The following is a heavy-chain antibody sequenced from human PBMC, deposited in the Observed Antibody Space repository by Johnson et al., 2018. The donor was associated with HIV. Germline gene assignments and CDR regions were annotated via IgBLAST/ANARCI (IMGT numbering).Heavy chain of an antibody. Sequence: QVQLVESGGGLVKPGGSLRLSCAASGFTFSDAWMNWVRQAPGKGLEWVTFIRYDGSDKYYADSVKGRFTISRDNSKNKLYLQMNSLRAEDTAVYYCARDFNSGSPDGAFDIWGQGTMVTVSS. D-gene: IGHD4-23*01. CDR2: IRYDGSDK. CDR1: GFTFSDAW. J-gene: IGHJ3*02. CDR3: ARDFNSGSPDGAFDI. V-gene: IGHV3-30*02.